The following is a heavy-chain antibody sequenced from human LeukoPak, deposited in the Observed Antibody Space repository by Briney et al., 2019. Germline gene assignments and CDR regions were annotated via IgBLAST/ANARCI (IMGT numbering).Heavy chain of an antibody. J-gene: IGHJ4*02. D-gene: IGHD6-19*01. CDR1: GYSFTSYW. CDR3: AKLRYSSGWYEGYFDY. V-gene: IGHV5-51*01. CDR2: IYPGDSDT. Sequence: GGALQISCKGSGYSFTSYWIGWGRQMPGKGLEGMGIIYPGDSDTRYSPSFQGQVTISADKSISTAYLQWSSLKASDTAMYYCAKLRYSSGWYEGYFDYWGQGTLVTVSS.